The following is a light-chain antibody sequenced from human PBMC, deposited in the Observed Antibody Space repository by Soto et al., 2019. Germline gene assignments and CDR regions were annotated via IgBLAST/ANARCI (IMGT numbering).Light chain of an antibody. V-gene: IGKV1-5*01. Sequence: DIQLPQSPSTLSASVGYSVTITXRASQSIGTWLAWYQQKPGKAPKILIYDTTSLESGVPSRFSGSGSGTEFTLTISSLQPDDFATYYCQQYTSYWTFGQGTKVDI. CDR3: QQYTSYWT. CDR1: QSIGTW. CDR2: DTT. J-gene: IGKJ1*01.